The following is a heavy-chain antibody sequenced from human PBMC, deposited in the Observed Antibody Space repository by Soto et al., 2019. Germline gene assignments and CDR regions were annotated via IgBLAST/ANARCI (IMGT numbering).Heavy chain of an antibody. CDR2: IYSGGST. CDR1: GFTVSSNY. J-gene: IGHJ6*02. D-gene: IGHD3-10*01. Sequence: PGGSLRLSCAASGFTVSSNYVSWVRQAPGKGLEWVSVIYSGGSTYYADSVKGRFTISRDNSKNTLYLQMNSLRAEDTAVYYCARSMVRFQYGMDVWGQGTTVTVSS. V-gene: IGHV3-53*01. CDR3: ARSMVRFQYGMDV.